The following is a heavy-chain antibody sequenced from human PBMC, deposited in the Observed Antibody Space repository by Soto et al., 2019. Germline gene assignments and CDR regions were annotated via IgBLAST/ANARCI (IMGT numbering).Heavy chain of an antibody. D-gene: IGHD6-19*01. Sequence: EVQLLESGGGLVQPGGSLRLSCAASGFTFSSYAMSWVRQAPGKGLEWVSAISGSGGSTYYADSVKGRFTISRDNSKNTLYLQMNSLRAEDTAVYYCAKGRYSSGWYLNPGWFDPWGQGTLVTVSS. CDR3: AKGRYSSGWYLNPGWFDP. CDR1: GFTFSSYA. J-gene: IGHJ5*02. V-gene: IGHV3-23*01. CDR2: ISGSGGST.